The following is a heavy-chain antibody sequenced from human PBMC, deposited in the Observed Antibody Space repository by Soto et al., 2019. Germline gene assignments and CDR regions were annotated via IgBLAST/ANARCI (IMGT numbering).Heavy chain of an antibody. J-gene: IGHJ4*02. CDR3: ASEMGSYDSSDYRYY. D-gene: IGHD3-22*01. Sequence: GGSLRLSCASSGFTFTKHWMTWVRQAPGKGLEWVANINLAGSEVHYVDSVQGRFTISRDNAKKSVYLQMNNLRAEDTAVYYYASEMGSYDSSDYRYYWGQGTLVTVSS. CDR2: INLAGSEV. CDR1: GFTFTKHW. V-gene: IGHV3-7*01.